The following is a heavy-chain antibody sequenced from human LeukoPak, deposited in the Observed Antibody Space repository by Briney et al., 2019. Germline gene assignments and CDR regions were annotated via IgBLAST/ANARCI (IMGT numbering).Heavy chain of an antibody. CDR3: ARGRAPIDY. V-gene: IGHV3-48*03. CDR1: GFTFSNYE. CDR2: ISSRGSTI. J-gene: IGHJ4*02. Sequence: GGSLRLSCAASGFTFSNYEMNWVRQAPGKGLEWVSYISSRGSTIYYTDSVKGRFTISRDNAKNSLYLQINNLRAEDTAVYYCARGRAPIDYWGQGTLVTVSS.